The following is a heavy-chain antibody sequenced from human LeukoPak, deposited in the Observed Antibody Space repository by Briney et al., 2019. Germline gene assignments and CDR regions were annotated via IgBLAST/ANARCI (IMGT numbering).Heavy chain of an antibody. CDR3: ARGVSSSWPYYYYYGMDV. D-gene: IGHD6-13*01. CDR1: GGSVNSGDYY. J-gene: IGHJ6*02. Sequence: SETLSLTCTVSGGSVNSGDYYWSWIRQHPGKGLEWIGYIYYSRSTYYNPSLKSRLTISVDTSKNQFSLKLSSVTAADTAVYYCARGVSSSWPYYYYYGMDVWGQGTTVTVSS. CDR2: IYYSRST. V-gene: IGHV4-31*03.